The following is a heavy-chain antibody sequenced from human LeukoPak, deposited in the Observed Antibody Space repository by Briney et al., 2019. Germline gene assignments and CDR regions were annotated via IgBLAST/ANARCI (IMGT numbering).Heavy chain of an antibody. V-gene: IGHV1-2*02. J-gene: IGHJ4*02. CDR3: ARDSSVPAAPDY. CDR2: INPNSGGT. Sequence: ASVKVSCKASGYTFTGYYMHWVRQAPGQGLEWMGWINPNSGGTNYAQKFQGRVTMTRDTSISTAYMELSRLRSDGTAVYYCARDSSVPAAPDYWGQGTLVTVSS. D-gene: IGHD2-2*01. CDR1: GYTFTGYY.